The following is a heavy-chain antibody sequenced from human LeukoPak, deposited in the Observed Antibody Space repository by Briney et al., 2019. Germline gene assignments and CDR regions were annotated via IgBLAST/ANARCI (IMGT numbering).Heavy chain of an antibody. J-gene: IGHJ4*02. V-gene: IGHV4-4*07. CDR2: IYTSGST. D-gene: IGHD6-13*01. CDR3: ARAPYSSSWYPNPFDY. CDR1: GGSISSYY. Sequence: SETLSLTCTVSGGSISSYYWSWIRQPAGKGLEWIGRIYTSGSTSYNPSLKSRVTMSVDTSKNQFSLKLSSVTAADTAVYYCARAPYSSSWYPNPFDYWGQGTLVTVSS.